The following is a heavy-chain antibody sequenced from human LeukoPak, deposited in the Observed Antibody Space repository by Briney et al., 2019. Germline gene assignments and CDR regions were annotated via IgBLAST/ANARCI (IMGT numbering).Heavy chain of an antibody. D-gene: IGHD3-22*01. Sequence: GGSLRLSCVASGFSFNNFGMSWVRQAPGKGLEWVSSISGTGGGTHYADSVKGRFTISRDNSKNTLYLQMNSLRAGDTAVYYCAKSSYYDSSGFYREYYFDYWGQGTLVPISS. J-gene: IGHJ4*02. CDR1: GFSFNNFG. CDR3: AKSSYYDSSGFYREYYFDY. CDR2: ISGTGGGT. V-gene: IGHV3-23*01.